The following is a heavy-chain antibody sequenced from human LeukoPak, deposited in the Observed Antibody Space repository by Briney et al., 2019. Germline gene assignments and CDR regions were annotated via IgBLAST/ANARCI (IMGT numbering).Heavy chain of an antibody. J-gene: IGHJ4*02. D-gene: IGHD3-22*01. CDR1: GFTFDDYA. CDR2: ISWNSGSI. Sequence: GGSLRLSCAASGFTFDDYAMHWVRQAPGKGLEWVSGISWNSGSIGYADSVKGRFTISRDNAKNSLYLQMNSLRAEDTALYYCARAVRYYYDSSGYQNWGQGTLVTVSS. V-gene: IGHV3-9*01. CDR3: ARAVRYYYDSSGYQN.